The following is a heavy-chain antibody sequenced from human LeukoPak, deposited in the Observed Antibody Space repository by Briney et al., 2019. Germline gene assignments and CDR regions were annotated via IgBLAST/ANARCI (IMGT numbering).Heavy chain of an antibody. CDR2: ISGSGGST. V-gene: IGHV3-23*01. D-gene: IGHD2-15*01. CDR1: GFSFSSYA. CDR3: AKEYSHFESTSPLDF. Sequence: PGGSLRLYCAASGFSFSSYAMSWVRQAPGKGLEWVSGISGSGGSTYYVDSVKGRFTISRDNSRNTLYLQMNSLRAEDTALYYCAKEYSHFESTSPLDFWGQGTPVTVSS. J-gene: IGHJ4*02.